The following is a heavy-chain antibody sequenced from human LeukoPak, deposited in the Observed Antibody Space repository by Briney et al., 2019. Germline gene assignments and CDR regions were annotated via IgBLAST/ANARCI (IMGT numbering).Heavy chain of an antibody. CDR2: INPNSGGT. V-gene: IGHV1-2*02. J-gene: IGHJ4*02. D-gene: IGHD6-13*01. CDR1: GYTFTGYY. CDR3: ARELNQAAAGNDY. Sequence: ASVKVSCKAPGYTFTGYYMHWVRQAPGQGLEWMGWINPNSGGTNYAQKFQGRVTMTRDTSISTAYMELSRLRSDDTAVYYCARELNQAAAGNDYWGQGTLVTVSS.